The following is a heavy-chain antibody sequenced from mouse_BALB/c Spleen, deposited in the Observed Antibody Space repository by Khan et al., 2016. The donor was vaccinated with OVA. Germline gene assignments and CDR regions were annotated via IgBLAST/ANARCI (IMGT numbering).Heavy chain of an antibody. CDR2: ISYSGRT. CDR1: GYSNTSDYA. Sequence: EVKLLESGPGLVKPSQSLSLTCTVTGYSNTSDYAWNWIRQFPGNKLEWMGYISYSGRTSYNPSLKSRISITRDTSKNQFFLQLNSVTTEDTATYYGARSVTSTTVVATDFDYWGQGTTLTVSS. J-gene: IGHJ2*01. CDR3: ARSVTSTTVVATDFDY. D-gene: IGHD1-1*01. V-gene: IGHV3-2*02.